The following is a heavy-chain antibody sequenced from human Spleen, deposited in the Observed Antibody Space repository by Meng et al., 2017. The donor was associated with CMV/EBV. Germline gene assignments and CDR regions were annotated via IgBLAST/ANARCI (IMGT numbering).Heavy chain of an antibody. Sequence: GESLKISCVASGFTFSNYGLHWVRQAPGKGLEWVALISYDGSKKYYADSVKGRFTISRDDSKNTLYVQMNSLRDEDTALYYCARDRERMTMVVTDWFDPWGQGTLVTVSS. CDR2: ISYDGSKK. CDR1: GFTFSNYG. CDR3: ARDRERMTMVVTDWFDP. D-gene: IGHD4-23*01. J-gene: IGHJ5*02. V-gene: IGHV3-30*04.